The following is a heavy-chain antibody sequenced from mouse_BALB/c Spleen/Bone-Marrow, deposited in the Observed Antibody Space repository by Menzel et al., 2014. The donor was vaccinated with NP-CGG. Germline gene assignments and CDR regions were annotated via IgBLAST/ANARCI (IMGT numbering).Heavy chain of an antibody. Sequence: VKLVESGPGLVAPSQSLSITCTISGFSLTSYGVHWVRQSPGKGLEWLGVIWSDGTTTYNSALISRLSVSKDNSKSQVFLEMNSLQTEDTAMYFCAIGYSTPPRYAMDYWGQGASVTVSS. D-gene: IGHD2-5*01. J-gene: IGHJ4*01. V-gene: IGHV2-6-1*01. CDR1: GFSLTSYG. CDR2: IWSDGTT. CDR3: AIGYSTPPRYAMDY.